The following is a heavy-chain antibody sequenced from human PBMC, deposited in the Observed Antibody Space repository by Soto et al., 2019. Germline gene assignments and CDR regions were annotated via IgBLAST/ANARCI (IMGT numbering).Heavy chain of an antibody. V-gene: IGHV3-23*01. CDR2: IPGDGRSA. CDR3: VNDSVAGNGVWGWFDL. J-gene: IGHJ5*02. CDR1: GFIFRNYA. Sequence: GGSPRLSWAASGFIFRNYALGWGRQGPGQGMELDSSIPGDGRSAYFADSVKGRFTDSRDDSKSTLYLQMSGLRVDDTALYFCVNDSVAGNGVWGWFDLWGQGTLVTVSS. D-gene: IGHD6-19*01.